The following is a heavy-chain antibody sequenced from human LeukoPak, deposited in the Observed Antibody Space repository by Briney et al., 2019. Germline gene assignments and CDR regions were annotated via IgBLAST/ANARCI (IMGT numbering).Heavy chain of an antibody. CDR3: VRDRGTYRPIDY. V-gene: IGHV3-21*04. Sequence: GGSLRLSCAASAFRLNAYNMNWVRQAPGKGLEWVSSISYTGTYIYYADSVKGRFTISRDSAQNSLYLQMNSLRAEDTAIYYCVRDRGTYRPIDYWGQGTLVTVSS. CDR1: AFRLNAYN. D-gene: IGHD1-26*01. CDR2: ISYTGTYI. J-gene: IGHJ4*02.